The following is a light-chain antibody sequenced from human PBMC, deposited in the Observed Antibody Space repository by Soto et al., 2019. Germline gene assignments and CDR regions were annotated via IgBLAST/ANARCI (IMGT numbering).Light chain of an antibody. J-gene: IGKJ1*01. CDR1: QSVSSY. V-gene: IGKV3-11*01. CDR3: QQRSNWPRT. CDR2: EAT. Sequence: EIVLTQSPATLSLSPEERATLSCRASQSVSSYLAWYQQKPGQAPMLLIYEATNRATGIPARFSGSGSGTEFTLTISSLEPEDFAVYYCQQRSNWPRTFGQGTKVEIK.